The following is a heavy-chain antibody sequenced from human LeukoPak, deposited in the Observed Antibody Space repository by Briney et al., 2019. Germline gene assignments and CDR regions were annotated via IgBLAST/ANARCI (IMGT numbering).Heavy chain of an antibody. CDR1: GFTVSSNY. Sequence: PGGSLRLSCAASGFTVSSNYMSWVRQAPGKGLEWVSVLYSGGSTYYADSVKGRFTISRDNSNHTLYLQMNSLTAEDTAGYYCAGMSWYYDIRYWGQGTLVTVSS. V-gene: IGHV3-53*01. J-gene: IGHJ4*02. CDR2: LYSGGST. D-gene: IGHD3-9*01. CDR3: AGMSWYYDIRY.